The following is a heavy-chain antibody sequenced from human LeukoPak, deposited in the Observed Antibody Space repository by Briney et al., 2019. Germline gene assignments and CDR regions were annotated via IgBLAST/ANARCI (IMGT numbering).Heavy chain of an antibody. V-gene: IGHV3-74*01. CDR3: ARGDSNSVYYYYYYMDV. CDR2: INTDGSST. D-gene: IGHD4-23*01. J-gene: IGHJ6*03. Sequence: PGGSLRLSCVVSGFTFRDYRMHWVRQAPGKGLVWVSLINTDGSSTSYADSVKGRFTISRDNAKNTLYLQMNSLRAEDTAVYYCARGDSNSVYYYYYYMDVWGKGTTVTVSS. CDR1: GFTFRDYR.